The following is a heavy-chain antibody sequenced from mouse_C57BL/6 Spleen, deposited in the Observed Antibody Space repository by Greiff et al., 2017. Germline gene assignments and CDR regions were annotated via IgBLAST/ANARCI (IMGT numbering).Heavy chain of an antibody. J-gene: IGHJ4*01. CDR2: ISNLAYSI. CDR3: ARRGLSELGMDY. V-gene: IGHV5-15*01. CDR1: GFTFSDYG. D-gene: IGHD1-1*02. Sequence: EVQGVESGGGLVQPGGSLKLSCAASGFTFSDYGMAWVRQAPRKGPEWVAFISNLAYSIYYADTVTGRFTISRENAKNTLYLEMSSLRSEDTAMYYCARRGLSELGMDYWGQGTSVTVSS.